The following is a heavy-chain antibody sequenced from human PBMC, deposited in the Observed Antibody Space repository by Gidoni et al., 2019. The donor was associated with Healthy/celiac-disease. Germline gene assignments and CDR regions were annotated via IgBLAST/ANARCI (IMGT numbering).Heavy chain of an antibody. V-gene: IGHV3-48*03. CDR2: ISRSGSTI. CDR1: GFTFSSYE. J-gene: IGHJ4*02. Sequence: EVQLVESGGGLVQPGGSLRLSCAASGFTFSSYEMNWVRQAPGKGLEWVSYISRSGSTIYYADSVKCRFTISRDNAKKSLYLQMNSLRAEETAVYYCARGAYSGSYYVFDYWGQGTLVTVSS. D-gene: IGHD1-26*01. CDR3: ARGAYSGSYYVFDY.